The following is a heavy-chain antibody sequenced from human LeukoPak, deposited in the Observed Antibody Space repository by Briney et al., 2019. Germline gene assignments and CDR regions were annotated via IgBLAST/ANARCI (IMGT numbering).Heavy chain of an antibody. V-gene: IGHV4-34*01. Sequence: SETLSLTCAVYGGSFSGYYWSWIRQSPGKGLEWIGEINHSGSTNYNPSLKSRVTISVDTSKNQFSLKLSSVTAADTAVYYCARTTDYLTRFTWFDPWGQGTLVTVSS. CDR3: ARTTDYLTRFTWFDP. J-gene: IGHJ5*02. D-gene: IGHD3-3*01. CDR1: GGSFSGYY. CDR2: INHSGST.